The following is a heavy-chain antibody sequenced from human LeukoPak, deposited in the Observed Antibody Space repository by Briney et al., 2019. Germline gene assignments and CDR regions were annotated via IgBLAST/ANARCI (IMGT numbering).Heavy chain of an antibody. V-gene: IGHV4-4*07. CDR2: IYTSGST. CDR1: GGSISSYY. D-gene: IGHD2-15*01. CDR3: ARAGYCSGGSCPPYYYYGMDV. Sequence: SETLSLTCTVSGGSISSYYWSWIRQPAGKGLEWIGRIYTSGSTNYNPSLKSRVTMSVGTSKDQFSLKLSSVTAADTAVYYCARAGYCSGGSCPPYYYYGMDVWGQGTTVTVSS. J-gene: IGHJ6*02.